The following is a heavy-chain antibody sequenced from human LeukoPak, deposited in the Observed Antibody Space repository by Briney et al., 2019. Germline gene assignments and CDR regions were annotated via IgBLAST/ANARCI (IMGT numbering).Heavy chain of an antibody. CDR1: GFTFSSYA. J-gene: IGHJ1*01. CDR3: AKGSYCSGGSCYLRYFQH. Sequence: GGSLRLSCAASGFTFSSYAMSWVRQAPGKGLERVSAISGSGGSTYYADSVKGRFTISRDNSKNTLYLQMNSLRAEDTAVYYCAKGSYCSGGSCYLRYFQHWGQGTLVTVSS. V-gene: IGHV3-23*01. D-gene: IGHD2-15*01. CDR2: ISGSGGST.